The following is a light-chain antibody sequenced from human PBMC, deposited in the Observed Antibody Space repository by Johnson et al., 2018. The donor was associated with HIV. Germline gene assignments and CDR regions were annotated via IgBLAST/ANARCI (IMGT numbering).Light chain of an antibody. V-gene: IGLV1-51*02. CDR1: SSNIGNNY. Sequence: HSVLTQPPSVSAAPGQKVTISCSGSSSNIGNNYVSWYQQLPGTAPKLLIYENNKRPSGIPDRFSGSKSGTSATLGITGLQTGDEADYYCGTWDSSLRVGFFGTGTKVTGL. CDR2: ENN. J-gene: IGLJ1*01. CDR3: GTWDSSLRVGF.